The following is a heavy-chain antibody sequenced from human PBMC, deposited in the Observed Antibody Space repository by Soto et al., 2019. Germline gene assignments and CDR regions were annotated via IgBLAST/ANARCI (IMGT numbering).Heavy chain of an antibody. D-gene: IGHD6-6*01. J-gene: IGHJ6*02. CDR1: GGSISSYY. V-gene: IGHV4-59*01. Sequence: WETLSLTCTVSGGSISSYYWSWIRQPPGKGLEWIGYIYYSGSTNYNPSLKSRVTISVDTSKNQFSLKLSSVTAADTAVYYCARNPSSVAARRNYYYYGMDVWGQGTTVTVSS. CDR3: ARNPSSVAARRNYYYYGMDV. CDR2: IYYSGST.